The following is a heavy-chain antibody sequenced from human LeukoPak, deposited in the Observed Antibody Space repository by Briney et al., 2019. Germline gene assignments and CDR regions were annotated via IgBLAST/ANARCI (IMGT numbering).Heavy chain of an antibody. CDR3: ARRPIAGDAFDI. CDR2: IYTSGST. Sequence: SETLSLTCTVSGGSISSYYWSWIRQPAGKGLEWIGRIYTSGSTNYNPSLKSRVTMSVDTSKNQFSLKLSSATAADTAVYYCARRPIAGDAFDIWGQGTMVTVSS. J-gene: IGHJ3*02. V-gene: IGHV4-4*07. CDR1: GGSISSYY.